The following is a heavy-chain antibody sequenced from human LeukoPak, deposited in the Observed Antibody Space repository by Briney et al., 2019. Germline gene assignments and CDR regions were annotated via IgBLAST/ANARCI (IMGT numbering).Heavy chain of an antibody. J-gene: IGHJ5*02. V-gene: IGHV1-46*01. Sequence: VASVKVSCKASGYTFTGYYMHWVRQAPGQGLEWMGIINPSGGSTSYAQKFQGRVTMTRDTSTSTVYMELSSLRSEDTAVYYCARDSHPVVVITPNWFDPWGQGTLVTVSS. CDR3: ARDSHPVVVITPNWFDP. CDR2: INPSGGST. D-gene: IGHD3-22*01. CDR1: GYTFTGYY.